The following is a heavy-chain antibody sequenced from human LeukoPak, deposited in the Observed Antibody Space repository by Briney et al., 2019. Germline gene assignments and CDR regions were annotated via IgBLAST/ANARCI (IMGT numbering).Heavy chain of an antibody. CDR2: ISAYNGNT. Sequence: GASVNVSCKASGYTFTSYGISWVRQAPGQGLEWMGWISAYNGNTKYAQKLQGRVTMTTDTFTSTAYMELRSLRSDDTAVYYCAVVVVAATLFFDYWGQGTLVTVSS. CDR1: GYTFTSYG. D-gene: IGHD2-15*01. CDR3: AVVVVAATLFFDY. V-gene: IGHV1-18*01. J-gene: IGHJ4*02.